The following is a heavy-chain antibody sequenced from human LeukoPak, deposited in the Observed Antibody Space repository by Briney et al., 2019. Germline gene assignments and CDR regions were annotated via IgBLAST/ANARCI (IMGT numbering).Heavy chain of an antibody. V-gene: IGHV3-23*01. Sequence: PGGSLRLSCAASGFTFSSYAMSWVRQAPGKGLEWVSTISGSGGSTYSTDSVKGRFTISRDNSKNTLYLQMNGLRAEDTAVYYCATESGYSIDWYDYWGQGTLVTVSS. CDR2: ISGSGGST. J-gene: IGHJ4*02. D-gene: IGHD6-19*01. CDR3: ATESGYSIDWYDY. CDR1: GFTFSSYA.